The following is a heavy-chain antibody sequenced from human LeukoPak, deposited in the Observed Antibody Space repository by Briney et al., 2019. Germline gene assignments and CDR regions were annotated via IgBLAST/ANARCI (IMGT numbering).Heavy chain of an antibody. CDR1: GYTFTGYY. Sequence: GASVKVSCKASGYTFTGYYMHWVRQAPGQGLEWMGWINPNSGGTNYAQKFQGRVTMTRDASISTAYMELSRLRSDDTAVYYCASLGSYCSSTSCYAYFDYWGQGTLVTVSS. CDR3: ASLGSYCSSTSCYAYFDY. CDR2: INPNSGGT. D-gene: IGHD2-2*01. J-gene: IGHJ4*02. V-gene: IGHV1-2*02.